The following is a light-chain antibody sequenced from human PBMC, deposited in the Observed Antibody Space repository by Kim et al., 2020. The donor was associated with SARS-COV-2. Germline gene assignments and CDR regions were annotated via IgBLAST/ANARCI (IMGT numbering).Light chain of an antibody. J-gene: IGLJ1*01. CDR3: SSYAAGKIYV. CDR1: SSDVGDYNH. V-gene: IGLV2-8*01. CDR2: EVT. Sequence: GQSVTISCTGTSSDVGDYNHVSWYQQHPGKAPKLMIYEVTQRPSGVPDRFSGSKFGNTASLTVSGLQIEDEADYYCSSYAAGKIYVFGAGTKVTVL.